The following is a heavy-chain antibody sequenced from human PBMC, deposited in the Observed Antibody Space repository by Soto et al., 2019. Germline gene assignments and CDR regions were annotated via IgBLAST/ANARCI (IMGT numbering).Heavy chain of an antibody. CDR1: GFTFSSYA. D-gene: IGHD6-19*01. CDR3: ARGKYPGIAVASLDY. J-gene: IGHJ4*02. Sequence: GGSLRLSCAASGFTFSSYAMHWVRQAPGKGLEWVAVISYDGSNKYYADSVKGRFTISRDNSKNTLYLQMNSLRAEDTAVYYCARGKYPGIAVASLDYWGQGTLVTVSS. CDR2: ISYDGSNK. V-gene: IGHV3-30-3*01.